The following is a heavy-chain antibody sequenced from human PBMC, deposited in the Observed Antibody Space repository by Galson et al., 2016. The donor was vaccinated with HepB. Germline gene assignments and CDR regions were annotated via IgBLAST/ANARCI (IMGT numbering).Heavy chain of an antibody. Sequence: SVKVSCKASGGTLSNYAFSWVRQAPGQGLEWMGGIIPIFASTDYAQKFQGQVTITADESSSTVYMELSSLRSEDTAVYYCARAGVYSPGWYQEWTRWFDPWGQGTLVTVSS. CDR1: GGTLSNYA. CDR2: IIPIFAST. CDR3: ARAGVYSPGWYQEWTRWFDP. V-gene: IGHV1-69*13. D-gene: IGHD6-19*01. J-gene: IGHJ5*02.